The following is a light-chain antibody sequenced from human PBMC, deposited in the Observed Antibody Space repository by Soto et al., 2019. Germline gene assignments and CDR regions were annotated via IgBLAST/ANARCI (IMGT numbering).Light chain of an antibody. CDR2: DVS. CDR3: SSYTSSITSV. V-gene: IGLV2-14*01. J-gene: IGLJ7*01. CDR1: SSDVGGYNY. Sequence: QSALTQPASVSGSPGQSISISCTGTSSDVGGYNYVSWYQQHPGKAPKLLIYDVSDRPSGVSTRFSGSKSGNTASLTISGLQAEDEADYYCSSYTSSITSVFGGGTQLTVL.